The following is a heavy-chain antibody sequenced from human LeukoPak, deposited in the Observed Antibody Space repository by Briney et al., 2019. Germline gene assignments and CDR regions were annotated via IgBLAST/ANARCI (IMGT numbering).Heavy chain of an antibody. D-gene: IGHD2-21*02. J-gene: IGHJ4*02. Sequence: GGSLGLSCVASGFVFSDYAMSWVRQAPGKGLEWVAAISGTGGNTYYADSVKGRFTISRDNSKNTLYLLINSLRAEDTALYYCAKDTFVVVTEFHYWGLGTLVTVSS. CDR1: GFVFSDYA. V-gene: IGHV3-23*01. CDR3: AKDTFVVVTEFHY. CDR2: ISGTGGNT.